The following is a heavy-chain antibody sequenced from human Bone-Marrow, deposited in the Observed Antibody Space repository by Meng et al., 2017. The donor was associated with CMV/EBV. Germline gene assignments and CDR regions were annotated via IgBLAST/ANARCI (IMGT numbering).Heavy chain of an antibody. D-gene: IGHD2-2*01. J-gene: IGHJ5*02. Sequence: FSGYYWSWIRQPPGKGLEWIGEINHSGSTDYNPSLKSRVTISVDTSKNQISLKLSSVTAADTAVYYCARGDWEYCSSTSCSRNWFDPWGQGTLVTV. CDR2: INHSGST. CDR1: FSGYY. V-gene: IGHV4-34*01. CDR3: ARGDWEYCSSTSCSRNWFDP.